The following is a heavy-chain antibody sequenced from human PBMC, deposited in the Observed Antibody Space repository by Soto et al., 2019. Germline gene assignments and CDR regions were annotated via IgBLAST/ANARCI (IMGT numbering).Heavy chain of an antibody. CDR1: GFTFSSYA. Sequence: SLRLSCAASGFTFSSYAMHWVRQAPGKGLEWVAVISYDGSNKYYADSVKGRFTISRDNSKNTLYLQMNSLRAEDTAVYYCAIGFTAMVFLDYWGQGTLVTVSS. CDR3: AIGFTAMVFLDY. D-gene: IGHD5-18*01. V-gene: IGHV3-30-3*01. J-gene: IGHJ4*02. CDR2: ISYDGSNK.